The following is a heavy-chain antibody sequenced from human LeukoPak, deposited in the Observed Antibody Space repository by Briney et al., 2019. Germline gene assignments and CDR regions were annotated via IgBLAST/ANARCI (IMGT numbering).Heavy chain of an antibody. Sequence: PSETLSLTCAVYGGSFSGYYWSWIRQPPGKGLEWIGEINHSGSTNYNPSLKSRVTISVDTSKNQFSLKLSSVTAADTAVYYCARGRSHHYGSGSYYTYWGQGTLVTVSS. J-gene: IGHJ4*02. CDR3: ARGRSHHYGSGSYYTY. CDR2: INHSGST. CDR1: GGSFSGYY. D-gene: IGHD3-10*01. V-gene: IGHV4-34*01.